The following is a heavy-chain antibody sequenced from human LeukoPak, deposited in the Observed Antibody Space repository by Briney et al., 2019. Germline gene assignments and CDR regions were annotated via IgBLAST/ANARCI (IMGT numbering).Heavy chain of an antibody. CDR2: ISGSGGST. V-gene: IGHV3-23*01. Sequence: GGSLRLSCAASGFTFSSYAMNWVRQAPGKGLEWVSAISGSGGSTYYADSVKGRFTISRDNSKNTLYLQMNSLRAEDTAVYYRARGEYYDSSGPLDYWGQGTLVTVSS. CDR3: ARGEYYDSSGPLDY. D-gene: IGHD3-22*01. CDR1: GFTFSSYA. J-gene: IGHJ4*02.